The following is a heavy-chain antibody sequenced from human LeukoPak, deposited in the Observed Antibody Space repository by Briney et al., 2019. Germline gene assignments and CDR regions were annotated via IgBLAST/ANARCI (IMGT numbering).Heavy chain of an antibody. Sequence: PSETLSLTCTVSGGSISTYYWSWIRQPPGKGLEWIGYIYYTGSTNYNPSLKSRVTISVDTSKSQFSLKLSSVTAADTAVYYCARDRGDGYDYFWDYWGQGTLVTVSS. D-gene: IGHD5-12*01. J-gene: IGHJ4*02. V-gene: IGHV4-59*01. CDR3: ARDRGDGYDYFWDY. CDR2: IYYTGST. CDR1: GGSISTYY.